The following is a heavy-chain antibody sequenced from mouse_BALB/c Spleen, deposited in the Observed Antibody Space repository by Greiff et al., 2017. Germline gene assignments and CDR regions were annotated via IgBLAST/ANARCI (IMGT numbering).Heavy chain of an antibody. CDR2: INPSTGYT. D-gene: IGHD2-14*01. J-gene: IGHJ3*01. CDR1: GYTFTSYW. CDR3: ARSQAYRYDVTFAY. Sequence: QVQLQQSGAELAKPGASVKMSCKASGYTFTSYWMHWVKQRPGQGLEWIGYINPSTGYTEYNQKFKDKATLTADKSSSTAYMQLSSLTSEDSAVYYCARSQAYRYDVTFAYWGQGTLVTVSA. V-gene: IGHV1-7*01.